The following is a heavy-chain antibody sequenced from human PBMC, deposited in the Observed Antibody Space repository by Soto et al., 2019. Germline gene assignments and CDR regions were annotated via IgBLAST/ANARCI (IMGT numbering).Heavy chain of an antibody. CDR2: ISAYNGNT. CDR3: ARDYLRIGSRSHYWFDP. D-gene: IGHD2-15*01. Sequence: ASVKVSCKASGYTFTSYGISWVRQAPGQGLEWMGWISAYNGNTNYAQKLQGRVTMTTDTSTSTAYMELRSLRSDDTAVYYCARDYLRIGSRSHYWFDPSGQGTLVTGSA. J-gene: IGHJ5*02. CDR1: GYTFTSYG. V-gene: IGHV1-18*04.